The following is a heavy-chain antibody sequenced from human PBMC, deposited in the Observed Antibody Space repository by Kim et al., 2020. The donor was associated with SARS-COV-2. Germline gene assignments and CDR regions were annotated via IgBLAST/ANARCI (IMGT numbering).Heavy chain of an antibody. V-gene: IGHV1-24*01. J-gene: IGHJ6*02. CDR1: GYSLTQFS. CDR3: ATRKANHYYYGMDV. CDR2: FDPTDGET. Sequence: ASVKVSCRLSGYSLTQFSMHWVRQTPGKGLECLGGFDPTDGETIYAQKFQGRVTTTADTSIETAYMVLGSLRSEDSGVYFCATRKANHYYYGMDVWGQGT.